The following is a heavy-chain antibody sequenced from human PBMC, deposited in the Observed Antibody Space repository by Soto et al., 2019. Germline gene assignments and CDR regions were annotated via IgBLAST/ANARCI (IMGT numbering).Heavy chain of an antibody. Sequence: QVQLVQSGAEVRKPGASVKVSCKMSGNTLSELPMHWVRQIPGKGLEWMAGYDPEDDGTIYAQNFEGRVSLTEDTSTDTAYLEVNRLTSEDTAVYYCATRGNDAYISLFYWGQGTLVTVSS. CDR3: ATRGNDAYISLFY. CDR2: YDPEDDGT. CDR1: GNTLSELP. J-gene: IGHJ4*01. D-gene: IGHD3-16*01. V-gene: IGHV1-24*01.